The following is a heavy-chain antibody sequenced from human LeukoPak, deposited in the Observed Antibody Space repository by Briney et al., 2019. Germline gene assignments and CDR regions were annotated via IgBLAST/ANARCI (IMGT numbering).Heavy chain of an antibody. D-gene: IGHD2-8*01. CDR2: IQYDGSNE. J-gene: IGHJ6*03. Sequence: GGSLRLSCAASGFTFSSYEMNWVRQAPGKGLEWVAYIQYDGSNEQYAHSVKGRFRISRDSSKNILYLQMNSLRAEDTAVYYCAKDRCSNGIGCYYYYMDVWGKGTTVTISS. CDR1: GFTFSSYE. V-gene: IGHV3-30*02. CDR3: AKDRCSNGIGCYYYYMDV.